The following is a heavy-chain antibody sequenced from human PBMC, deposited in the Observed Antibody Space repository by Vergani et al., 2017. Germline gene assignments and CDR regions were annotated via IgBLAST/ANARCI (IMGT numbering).Heavy chain of an antibody. J-gene: IGHJ6*02. Sequence: EVQLLESGGGLVQPGGSLRLSCAASGFTFSSYAMSWVRQAPGKGLEWVSAISGSGGSPSYADSVKGRFTISRDNSKNTLYVQMNSLRAEDTALYYCAKDMLRYCSSTSCPYGMDVWGQGTTVTVSS. CDR2: ISGSGGSP. V-gene: IGHV3-23*01. CDR3: AKDMLRYCSSTSCPYGMDV. D-gene: IGHD2-2*01. CDR1: GFTFSSYA.